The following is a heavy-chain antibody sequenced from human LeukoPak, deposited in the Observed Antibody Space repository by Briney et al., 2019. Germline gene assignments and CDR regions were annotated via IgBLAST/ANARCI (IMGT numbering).Heavy chain of an antibody. D-gene: IGHD1-26*01. CDR2: ISGSGANT. CDR1: GFIFKTYA. Sequence: GGSLRLSCAGSGFIFKTYALGWVRQAPGKGLEWVSAISGSGANTDYAHFVKGRFVISRDNSKNTLYLQMNSLRAEDTALYYCARDQSGTYCVDYWGQGTLDTVSS. CDR3: ARDQSGTYCVDY. J-gene: IGHJ4*02. V-gene: IGHV3-23*01.